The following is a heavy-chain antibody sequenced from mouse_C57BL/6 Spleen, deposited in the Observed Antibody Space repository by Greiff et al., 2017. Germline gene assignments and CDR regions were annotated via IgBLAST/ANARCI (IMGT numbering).Heavy chain of an antibody. CDR3: ARSGSSYFYAMDY. J-gene: IGHJ4*01. D-gene: IGHD1-1*01. CDR2: IYPGSGGT. Sequence: QVQLQQPGAELVKPGASVKMSCKASGYTFTSYWITWVKQRPGQGLEWIGDIYPGSGGTNYNEKFKSKATLTVDTSSSTAYMQLSSLTSEDSAVYYCARSGSSYFYAMDYWGQGTSVTVSS. V-gene: IGHV1-55*01. CDR1: GYTFTSYW.